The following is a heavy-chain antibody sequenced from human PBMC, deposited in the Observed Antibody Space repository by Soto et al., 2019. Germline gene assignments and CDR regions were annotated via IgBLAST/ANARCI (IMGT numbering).Heavy chain of an antibody. Sequence: SETLSLTCTVSGGSISSYYWSWIRQPPGKGLEWIGYIYYSGSTNYNPSLKSRVTISVDTSKNQFSLKLSSVTAADTAVYYCARRFEYYDFWSGRSNYYYMDVWGKGTTVTVSS. CDR3: ARRFEYYDFWSGRSNYYYMDV. D-gene: IGHD3-3*01. J-gene: IGHJ6*03. V-gene: IGHV4-59*08. CDR1: GGSISSYY. CDR2: IYYSGST.